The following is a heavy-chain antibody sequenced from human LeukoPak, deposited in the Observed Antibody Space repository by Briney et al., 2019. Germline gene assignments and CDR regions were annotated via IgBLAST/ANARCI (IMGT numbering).Heavy chain of an antibody. CDR3: ARGGLNWFDP. CDR2: INHSGST. CDR1: GGSFSGYY. J-gene: IGHJ5*02. V-gene: IGHV4-34*01. Sequence: SETLSLTCAVYGGSFSGYYWSWIRRPPGKGLEWIGEINHSGSTNYNPSLKSRVTISVDTSKNQFSLKLSSVTAADTAVYYCARGGLNWFDPWGQGTLVTVSS.